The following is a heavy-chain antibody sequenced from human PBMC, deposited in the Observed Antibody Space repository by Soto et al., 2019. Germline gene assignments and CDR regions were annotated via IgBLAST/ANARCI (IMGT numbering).Heavy chain of an antibody. Sequence: GASVKVSCKASGVTFSSYAISWVRQAPGQGLEWMGGIIPIFGTANYAQKFQGRVTITADESTSTAYMELSSLRSEDTAVYYCARARSSIAAAGREFDYWGQGTLVTVSS. V-gene: IGHV1-69*13. CDR1: GVTFSSYA. D-gene: IGHD6-13*01. J-gene: IGHJ4*02. CDR2: IIPIFGTA. CDR3: ARARSSIAAAGREFDY.